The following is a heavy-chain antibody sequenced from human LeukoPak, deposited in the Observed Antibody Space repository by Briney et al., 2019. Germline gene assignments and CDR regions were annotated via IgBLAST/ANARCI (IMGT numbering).Heavy chain of an antibody. CDR1: GFTFSSHA. CDR2: ISSHGSNK. D-gene: IGHD3-22*01. J-gene: IGHJ6*02. CDR3: ATDRHYTMNI. V-gene: IGHV3-30-3*01. Sequence: GRSLRLSCAASGFTFSSHAMHWVRQAPGKGLEWVAIISSHGSNKYYADSVKGRFTISRDNAKNTLYLQMNSLRVDDTAVYYCATDRHYTMNIWGQGTTVTVSS.